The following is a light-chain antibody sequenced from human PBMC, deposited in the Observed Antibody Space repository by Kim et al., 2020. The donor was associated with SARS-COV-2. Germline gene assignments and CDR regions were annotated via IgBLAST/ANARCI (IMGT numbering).Light chain of an antibody. Sequence: LSPGERATLSCRASQSVSSSYLAWHQQKPGQAPRLLIYGASSRATGIPDRFSGSGSGTDFTLTISRLEPEDFAVYYCQQYGSSPLTFGQGTKLEI. J-gene: IGKJ2*01. CDR2: GAS. CDR3: QQYGSSPLT. CDR1: QSVSSSY. V-gene: IGKV3-20*01.